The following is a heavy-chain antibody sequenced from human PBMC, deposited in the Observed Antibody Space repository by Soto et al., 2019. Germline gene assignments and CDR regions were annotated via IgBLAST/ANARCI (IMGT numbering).Heavy chain of an antibody. CDR3: IPCDPGSDRAFFDY. Sequence: EVQVSESGGGLVQPGGSLRLSCAASGLTFTSHAMAWVRQAPGKGLEWVSAIDTWGGTTFYGDSVRGRFTISRDNSRNTGYLQMNSMRAEDAAVYYCIPCDPGSDRAFFDYWGQGTVVSV. CDR2: IDTWGGTT. D-gene: IGHD6-19*01. CDR1: GLTFTSHA. J-gene: IGHJ4*02. V-gene: IGHV3-23*01.